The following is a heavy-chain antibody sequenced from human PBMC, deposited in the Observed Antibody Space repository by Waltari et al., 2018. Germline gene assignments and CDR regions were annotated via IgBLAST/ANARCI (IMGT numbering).Heavy chain of an antibody. Sequence: EVQLVESGGGLVKPGGSLRLSCAASGFTFSSSSMNWVRHAPAKGLEWVSSISSSSYIYYADSVKGRFTISRDNAKNSLYLQMNSLRAEDTAVYYCARDLGGLTMVQGVIGYWGQGTLVTVSS. CDR3: ARDLGGLTMVQGVIGY. J-gene: IGHJ4*02. V-gene: IGHV3-21*01. CDR1: GFTFSSSS. CDR2: ISSSSYI. D-gene: IGHD3-10*01.